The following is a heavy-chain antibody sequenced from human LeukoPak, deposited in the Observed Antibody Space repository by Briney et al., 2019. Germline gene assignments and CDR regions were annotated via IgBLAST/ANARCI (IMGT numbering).Heavy chain of an antibody. CDR2: INWNGGST. CDR3: ASRGTMVRGVITVFDY. J-gene: IGHJ4*02. CDR1: GFTFDDYG. D-gene: IGHD3-10*01. Sequence: PGGSLRLSCAASGFTFDDYGMSWVRQAPGKGLEWVSGINWNGGSTGYADSVKGRFTISRDNAKNSLYLQMNSLRAEDTAVYYCASRGTMVRGVITVFDYWGQGTLVTVSS. V-gene: IGHV3-20*04.